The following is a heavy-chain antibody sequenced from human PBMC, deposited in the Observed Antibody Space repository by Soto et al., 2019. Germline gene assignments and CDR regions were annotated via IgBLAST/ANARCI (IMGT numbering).Heavy chain of an antibody. J-gene: IGHJ5*02. Sequence: ASVKVSCKASGYTFTSYAMHWVRQAPGQRLEWMGWINAGNGNTKYSQKFQGRVTITRDTSASTAYMELSSLRSEDTAVYYCAREAEYGSGSYERYKTTNWFDPWGQGTLVTVSS. CDR3: AREAEYGSGSYERYKTTNWFDP. V-gene: IGHV1-3*01. D-gene: IGHD3-10*01. CDR1: GYTFTSYA. CDR2: INAGNGNT.